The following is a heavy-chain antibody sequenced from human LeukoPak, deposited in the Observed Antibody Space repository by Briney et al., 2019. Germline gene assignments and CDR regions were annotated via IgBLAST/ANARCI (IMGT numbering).Heavy chain of an antibody. CDR1: GYAFTGYY. Sequence: ASVKVSCKASGYAFTGYYMHWVRQAPGQGREWMGWINPNSGGTNYAQKFQGWVTMTRDTSIGTAYMELSRLRSDDTAVYYCARWSTMVRGVIITWGAFDIWGQGTMVTVSS. CDR2: INPNSGGT. D-gene: IGHD3-10*01. J-gene: IGHJ3*02. CDR3: ARWSTMVRGVIITWGAFDI. V-gene: IGHV1-2*04.